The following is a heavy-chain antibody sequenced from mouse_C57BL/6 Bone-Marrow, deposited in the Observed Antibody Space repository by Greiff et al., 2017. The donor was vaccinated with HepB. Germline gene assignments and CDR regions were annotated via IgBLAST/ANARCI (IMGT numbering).Heavy chain of an antibody. D-gene: IGHD2-3*01. CDR1: GFTFSSYT. CDR2: ISGGGGNT. Sequence: DVHLVESGGGLVKPGGSLKLSCAASGFTFSSYTMSWVRQTPEKKLEWVATISGGGGNTYYPDSVKGRFTISRDNAKNTLYLQMSSLRSEDTALYYCARQDDGYYIAYWGQGTLVTVSA. CDR3: ARQDDGYYIAY. J-gene: IGHJ3*01. V-gene: IGHV5-9*01.